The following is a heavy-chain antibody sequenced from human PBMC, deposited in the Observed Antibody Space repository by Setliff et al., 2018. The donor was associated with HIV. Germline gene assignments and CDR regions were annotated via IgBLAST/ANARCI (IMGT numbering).Heavy chain of an antibody. CDR3: ARLWFGAPGTDFYYYGMDV. CDR2: IFSNDEK. V-gene: IGHV2-26*01. Sequence: ESGPTLVNPTETLTPTCTVSGFSLSNGRMGVSWIRQPPGKALEWLANIFSNDEKSYITSLRSRLTISKDTSKSQVVLSLSNMDPVDTATYYCARLWFGAPGTDFYYYGMDVWGQGTTVTVSS. D-gene: IGHD3-10*01. CDR1: GFSLSNGRMG. J-gene: IGHJ6*02.